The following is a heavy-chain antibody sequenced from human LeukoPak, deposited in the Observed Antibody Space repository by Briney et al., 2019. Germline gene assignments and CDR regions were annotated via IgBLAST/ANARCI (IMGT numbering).Heavy chain of an antibody. CDR1: GFTFSSYG. V-gene: IGHV3-23*01. D-gene: IGHD3-10*01. J-gene: IGHJ3*01. CDR3: ARDRAEGSAGAFDF. CDR2: ISGSGGST. Sequence: GGSLRLSCAASGFTFSSYGMSWVRQAPGKGLEWVSAISGSGGSTYYADSVKGRFTISRHNSKNTLYLPMNSLRVEDTVVYYGARDRAEGSAGAFDFWGQGTMVTVSS.